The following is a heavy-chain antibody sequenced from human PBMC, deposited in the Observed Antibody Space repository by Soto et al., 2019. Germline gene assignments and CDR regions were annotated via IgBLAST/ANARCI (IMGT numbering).Heavy chain of an antibody. CDR1: GFTFGDYA. D-gene: IGHD2-2*01. V-gene: IGHV3-49*04. CDR3: TRGLFVVVPAGRAYYFDY. J-gene: IGHJ4*02. CDR2: IRSKAYGGTT. Sequence: GGSLRLSCTASGFTFGDYAMSWVRQAPGKGLEWVGFIRSKAYGGTTEYAASVKGRFTISRDDSKSIAYLQMNSLKNEDTAVYYCTRGLFVVVPAGRAYYFDYWGQGTLVTVSS.